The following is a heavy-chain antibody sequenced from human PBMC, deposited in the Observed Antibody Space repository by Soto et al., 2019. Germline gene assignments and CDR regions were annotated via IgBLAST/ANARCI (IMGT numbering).Heavy chain of an antibody. J-gene: IGHJ6*02. V-gene: IGHV3-23*01. Sequence: EVHLLEAGGGLVQPGGSLRLSCAASGFTFSSYAMTWVRQAPGKGLEWVSTISGSGGSTYYADSVKGRFTISRDNSKNTLYLQLNSLRAEDTAVYYSAKAASTGYYYYYYGMDVWGQGTTVTVSS. CDR3: AKAASTGYYYYYYGMDV. D-gene: IGHD2-8*02. CDR1: GFTFSSYA. CDR2: ISGSGGST.